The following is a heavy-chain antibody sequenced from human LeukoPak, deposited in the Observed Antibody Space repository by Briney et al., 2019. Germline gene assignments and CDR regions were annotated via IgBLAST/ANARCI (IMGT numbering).Heavy chain of an antibody. CDR3: ARGACSSTSCFGGWFDP. CDR1: GGSFSGYY. Sequence: SETLSLTCAVYGGSFSGYYWSWIRQPPGKGLEWIGEINHSGSTNYNPSLKSRVTISVDTSKNQFSLKLSSVTAADTAVYYCARGACSSTSCFGGWFDPWGQGTLVTVSS. D-gene: IGHD2-2*01. CDR2: INHSGST. J-gene: IGHJ5*02. V-gene: IGHV4-34*01.